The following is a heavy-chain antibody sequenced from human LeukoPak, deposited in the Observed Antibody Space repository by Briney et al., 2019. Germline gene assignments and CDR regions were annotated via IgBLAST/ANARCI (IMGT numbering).Heavy chain of an antibody. Sequence: SETLSLTCTVSGGSISSGSYYWSWIRQPAGKGLEWIGRIYTSGSTNYNPSLKIRVTISVDTSKNQFSLKVSSVTAADTAVYYCARGRRIVVVVAATNYYYYYMDVWGKGTTVTVSS. CDR2: IYTSGST. CDR1: GGSISSGSYY. J-gene: IGHJ6*03. V-gene: IGHV4-61*02. D-gene: IGHD2-15*01. CDR3: ARGRRIVVVVAATNYYYYYMDV.